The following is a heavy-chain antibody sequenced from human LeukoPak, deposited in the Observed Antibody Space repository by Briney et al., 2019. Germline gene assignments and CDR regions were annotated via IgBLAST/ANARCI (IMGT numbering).Heavy chain of an antibody. CDR1: GYAFYSYW. D-gene: IGHD2-8*01. Sequence: GESLKISCKGSGYAFYSYWIAWVRQMPGRGLEWMGIIYPDDSRTRYSPSSQDQVTMSVDKSISTAYLQWGSLKASDTAIYYCARFGGPSFSSNYFDYWGQGTPITVSS. J-gene: IGHJ4*02. CDR3: ARFGGPSFSSNYFDY. CDR2: IYPDDSRT. V-gene: IGHV5-51*01.